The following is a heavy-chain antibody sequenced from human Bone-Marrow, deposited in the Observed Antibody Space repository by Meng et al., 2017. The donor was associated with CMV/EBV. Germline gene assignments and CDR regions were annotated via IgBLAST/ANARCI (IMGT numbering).Heavy chain of an antibody. J-gene: IGHJ5*02. CDR3: ARDMIASRPGWFDP. CDR1: GYTCTTYG. CDR2: ISNYNGNT. V-gene: IGHV1-18*01. Sequence: KASGYTCTTYGLSWVRQAPGQGLEWMGWISNYNGNTNYAQKFQDRVTMTTDASTSIAYMELRSLRFDDTAIYYCARDMIASRPGWFDPWGQGTLVTVSS. D-gene: IGHD6-6*01.